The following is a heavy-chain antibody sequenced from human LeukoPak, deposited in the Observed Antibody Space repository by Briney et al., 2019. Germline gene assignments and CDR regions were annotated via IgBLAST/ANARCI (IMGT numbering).Heavy chain of an antibody. D-gene: IGHD3-22*01. CDR3: TTVGGIYYDSSGYYYRYGY. CDR1: GGTFSSYA. J-gene: IGHJ4*02. Sequence: SVKVSCKASGGTFSSYAISWVRQAPGQGLEWMGGIIPIFGTANYAQKFQGRVTITADESTSTAYMELSSLRSEDTAVYYCTTVGGIYYDSSGYYYRYGYWGQGTLVTVSS. CDR2: IIPIFGTA. V-gene: IGHV1-69*13.